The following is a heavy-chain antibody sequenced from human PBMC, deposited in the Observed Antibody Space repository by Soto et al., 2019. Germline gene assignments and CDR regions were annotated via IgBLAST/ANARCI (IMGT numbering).Heavy chain of an antibody. CDR1: GGSFSGDY. J-gene: IGHJ5*02. CDR2: INHSGST. CDR3: ARGAAAGNEWFDP. V-gene: IGHV4-34*01. D-gene: IGHD6-13*01. Sequence: SEALALAPAVYGGSFSGDYWSWIRQPPGKGLEWIGEINHSGSTNYNPSLKSRVTISVDTSKNQFSLKLSSVTAADTAVYYCARGAAAGNEWFDPWGQGNPV.